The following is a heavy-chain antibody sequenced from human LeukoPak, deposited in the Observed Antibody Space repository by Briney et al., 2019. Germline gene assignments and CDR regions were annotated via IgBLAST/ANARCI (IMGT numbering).Heavy chain of an antibody. D-gene: IGHD5-12*01. CDR3: ARGPSGYHNT. V-gene: IGHV3-23*01. J-gene: IGHJ4*02. Sequence: PGGSLRLSCAASGFTFSSYGMSWVRQAPGKGLEWVSGIRAGGDNTYYADSVKGRFTISKDNSKNTLYLQMNSLRAEDTAVYYWARGPSGYHNTGGQGTLVTVSS. CDR2: IRAGGDNT. CDR1: GFTFSSYG.